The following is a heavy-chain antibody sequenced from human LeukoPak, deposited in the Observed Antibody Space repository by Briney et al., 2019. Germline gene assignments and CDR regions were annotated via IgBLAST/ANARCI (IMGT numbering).Heavy chain of an antibody. J-gene: IGHJ4*02. D-gene: IGHD5-12*01. CDR3: AREIWSGYDYPDY. V-gene: IGHV3-23*01. CDR1: GFTFSSYG. CDR2: ISGSGGST. Sequence: QTGGSLRLSCAASGFTFSSYGMSWVRQAPGKGLEWVSGISGSGGSTYYADSVKGRFTISRDNSKNTLYLQMNSLRAEDTAVYYCAREIWSGYDYPDYWGQGTLVTVSS.